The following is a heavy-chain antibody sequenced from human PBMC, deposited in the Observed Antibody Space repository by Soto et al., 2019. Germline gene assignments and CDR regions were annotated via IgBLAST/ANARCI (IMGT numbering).Heavy chain of an antibody. V-gene: IGHV4-39*01. D-gene: IGHD2-21*02. J-gene: IGHJ5*02. CDR2: IYYSGST. CDR3: ARHPSDFWFDP. Sequence: WETQSLTCSVSGGSISSSSYFWGWIRQPPGKGLEWIGSIYYSGSTYYNPSLKSRVTVSVDTSKNQFSLKLSSATAADTAVYYCARHPSDFWFDPWGQGTLVTVSS. CDR1: GGSISSSSYF.